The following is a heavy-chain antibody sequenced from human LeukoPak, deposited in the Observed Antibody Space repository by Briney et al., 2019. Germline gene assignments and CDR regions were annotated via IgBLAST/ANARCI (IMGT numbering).Heavy chain of an antibody. J-gene: IGHJ4*02. CDR1: GFTFNSYG. V-gene: IGHV3-30*02. CDR2: IRYDGSNK. D-gene: IGHD4-23*01. Sequence: GGSLRLSCAASGFTFNSYGMHWVRQAPGKGLEWVAFIRYDGSNKYSADSVKGRFTISRDNSKNMLSLQMSSLRGEDTAVYYCARGYGGNSVWGQGTLVTVSS. CDR3: ARGYGGNSV.